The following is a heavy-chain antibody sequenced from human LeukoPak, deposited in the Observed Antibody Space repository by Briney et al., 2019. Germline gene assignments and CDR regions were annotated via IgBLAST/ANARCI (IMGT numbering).Heavy chain of an antibody. J-gene: IGHJ6*02. CDR3: ARASVVTAYYYGMDV. V-gene: IGHV4-34*01. Sequence: SETLSLTCAVYGGSFSGCYWSWIRQPPGKGLEWIGEINHSGSTNYNPSLKSRVTISVDTSKNQFSLKLSSVTAADTAVYYCARASVVTAYYYGMDVWGQGTTVTVSS. D-gene: IGHD2-21*02. CDR1: GGSFSGCY. CDR2: INHSGST.